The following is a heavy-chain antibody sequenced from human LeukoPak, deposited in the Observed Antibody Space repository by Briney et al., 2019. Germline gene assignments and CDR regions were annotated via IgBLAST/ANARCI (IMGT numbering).Heavy chain of an antibody. D-gene: IGHD3-10*01. V-gene: IGHV3-23*01. CDR3: AKDFKHYCGSGRHFDY. J-gene: IGHJ4*02. CDR1: DFNFITYA. Sequence: GGSLRLSCAASDFNFITYAMSWVRQAPGKGLEWVSTISGGGDVTYYADSVKGRFTISRDNSKNTLYLQMNSLRAEDTAVYYCAKDFKHYCGSGRHFDYWGQGTLVTVSS. CDR2: ISGGGDVT.